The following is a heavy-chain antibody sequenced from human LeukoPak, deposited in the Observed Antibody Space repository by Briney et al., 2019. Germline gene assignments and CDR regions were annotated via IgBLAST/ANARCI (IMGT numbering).Heavy chain of an antibody. D-gene: IGHD6-6*01. CDR3: ARERTAARNWFDP. CDR1: GYTFTGYY. J-gene: IGHJ5*02. Sequence: ASVKVSCKASGYTFTGYYMYWVRQAPGQGLEWMGWINPNSGGTNYAQKFQGRVTMTRDTSISTAYMELSRLRSDDTAVYYCARERTAARNWFDPWGQGTLVTVSS. V-gene: IGHV1-2*02. CDR2: INPNSGGT.